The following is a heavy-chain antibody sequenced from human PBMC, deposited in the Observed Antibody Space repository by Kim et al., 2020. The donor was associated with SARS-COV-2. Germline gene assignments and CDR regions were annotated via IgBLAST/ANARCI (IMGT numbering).Heavy chain of an antibody. J-gene: IGHJ4*02. CDR3: ARQGGPMHYDFWSGDPYYFDY. CDR2: IYPGDSDT. CDR1: GYSFTSYW. Sequence: GESLKISCKGSGYSFTSYWIGWVRQMPGKGLEWMGIIYPGDSDTRYSPSFQGQVTISADKSISTAYLQWSSLKASDTAMYYCARQGGPMHYDFWSGDPYYFDYWGQGTLVTVSS. D-gene: IGHD3-3*01. V-gene: IGHV5-51*01.